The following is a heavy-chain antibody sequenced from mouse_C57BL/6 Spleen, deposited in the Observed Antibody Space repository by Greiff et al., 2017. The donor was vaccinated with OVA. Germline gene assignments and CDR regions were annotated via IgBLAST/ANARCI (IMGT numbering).Heavy chain of an antibody. CDR1: GYTFTDYY. V-gene: IGHV1-26*01. CDR2: INPNNGGT. CDR3: ARGPNTTTWYFDV. D-gene: IGHD1-1*01. Sequence: VQLQQSGPELVKPGASVKISCKASGYTFTDYYMNWVKQSHGKSLEWIGDINPNNGGTSYNQKFKGKATLTVDKSSSTAYMELRSLTSEDSAVYYCARGPNTTTWYFDVWGTGTTVTVSS. J-gene: IGHJ1*03.